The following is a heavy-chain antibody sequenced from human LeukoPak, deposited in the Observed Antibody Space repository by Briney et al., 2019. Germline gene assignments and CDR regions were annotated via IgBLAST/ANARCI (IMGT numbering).Heavy chain of an antibody. Sequence: SETLSLTCAVYGGSFSGYYWSWIRQPPGKGLEWIGEINHSGSTNYNPSLKSRVTISVDTSKNQFSLKLSSVTAADTAVYYCARSGILSHYGMDVWGQGTTVTVSS. J-gene: IGHJ6*02. CDR1: GGSFSGYY. CDR2: INHSGST. CDR3: ARSGILSHYGMDV. D-gene: IGHD2/OR15-2a*01. V-gene: IGHV4-34*01.